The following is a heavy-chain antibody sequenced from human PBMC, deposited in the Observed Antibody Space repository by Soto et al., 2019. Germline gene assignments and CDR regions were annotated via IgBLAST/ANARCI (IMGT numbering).Heavy chain of an antibody. J-gene: IGHJ5*02. CDR3: ARLAMLITGNNNWFHX. Sequence: SDTLSLTCTVSGGSISSISYYWGWIRQPPGKGLELIGSIYYSGSTYYNPSLKSRVTISVDTSKNQFPLKLSSVTAADTAVYYCARLAMLITGNNNWFHXWGQGTPVTGSX. CDR1: GGSISSISYY. D-gene: IGHD1-20*01. V-gene: IGHV4-39*01. CDR2: IYYSGST.